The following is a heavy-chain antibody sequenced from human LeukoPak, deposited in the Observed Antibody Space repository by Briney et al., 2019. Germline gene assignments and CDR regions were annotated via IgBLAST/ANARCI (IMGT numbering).Heavy chain of an antibody. CDR1: GGSISSDNYY. D-gene: IGHD3-3*01. CDR3: ARRPFGVGWFDT. Sequence: TPSETLSLTCTVSGGSISSDNYYWGWIRQPPGKGLELIGSINYSGSTYYNPSLSHRVTRFVDTSKLQFSLRLNSVTAADTAVYYCARRPFGVGWFDTWGQGTLVTVSS. J-gene: IGHJ5*02. V-gene: IGHV4-39*01. CDR2: INYSGST.